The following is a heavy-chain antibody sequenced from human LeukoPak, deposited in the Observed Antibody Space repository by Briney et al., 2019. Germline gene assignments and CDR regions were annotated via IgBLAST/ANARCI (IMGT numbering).Heavy chain of an antibody. D-gene: IGHD3-22*01. CDR1: GFTFSSYW. CDR2: INSDGSST. V-gene: IGHV3-74*01. CDR3: ARGLYYDGSGALGPFDY. J-gene: IGHJ4*02. Sequence: GGSLRLSCAASGFTFSSYWMHWVRQVPGKGLVWVSHINSDGSSTSYADSVKGRFTISRDNAKNTLYLQMNSLRAGDTAVYYCARGLYYDGSGALGPFDYWGQGTLVTVSS.